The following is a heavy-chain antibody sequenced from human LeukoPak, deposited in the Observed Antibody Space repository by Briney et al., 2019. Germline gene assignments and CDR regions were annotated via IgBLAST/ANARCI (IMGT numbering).Heavy chain of an antibody. J-gene: IGHJ4*02. Sequence: GGSLRPSCAASGFTFSTYAMTWVRQAPGRGLEWVSTISGSSGSTDYADSVKGRFTVSRDNSRNTLYLQMHSVRVDDTAVYYCAKGLSATSMGIDYWGQGTLVTVSS. D-gene: IGHD4-17*01. CDR2: ISGSSGST. CDR3: AKGLSATSMGIDY. V-gene: IGHV3-23*01. CDR1: GFTFSTYA.